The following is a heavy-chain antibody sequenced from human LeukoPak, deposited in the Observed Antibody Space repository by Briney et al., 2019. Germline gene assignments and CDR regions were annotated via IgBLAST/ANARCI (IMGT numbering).Heavy chain of an antibody. CDR1: GVSVRSYNY. J-gene: IGHJ3*01. V-gene: IGHV4-4*02. D-gene: IGHD5-24*01. CDR2: VYHSGST. Sequence: SETLSLTCAVSGVSVRSYNYWSWVRQPPGKSLEWLGEVYHSGSTIYNPSLESRITILMDTSKNQFSLRPTSVTAADTAVYYCVRVAVEKASIKGLDVWGRGTMVTVSS. CDR3: VRVAVEKASIKGLDV.